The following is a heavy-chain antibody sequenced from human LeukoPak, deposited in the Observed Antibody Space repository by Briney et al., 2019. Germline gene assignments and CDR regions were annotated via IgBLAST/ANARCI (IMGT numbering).Heavy chain of an antibody. J-gene: IGHJ5*02. Sequence: SETLSLTCAVSGYSISNGYQWAWIRQPPGKTLEWIGSIYHRGSAHYNPSLKSRVTISVDTSNNHFSLRLSSVTAADTAVYYCARDPRWLTPDCTSTSCYENYFDPWGQGTLVTVSS. CDR3: ARDPRWLTPDCTSTSCYENYFDP. D-gene: IGHD2-2*01. V-gene: IGHV4-38-2*02. CDR1: GYSISNGYQ. CDR2: IYHRGSA.